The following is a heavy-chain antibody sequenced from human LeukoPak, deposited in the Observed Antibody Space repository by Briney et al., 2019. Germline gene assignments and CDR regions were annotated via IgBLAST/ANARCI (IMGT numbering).Heavy chain of an antibody. J-gene: IGHJ6*03. CDR3: ARNQGYYYYYMDV. Sequence: PSETLSLTCTVSNGSIRSYYWIWIRQPPGKGLEWIGYIYYSGITNYNPSLKSRVTISVDTSKNQFSLKLSSVTAADTAVYYCARNQGYYYYYMDVWGKGTTVTISS. CDR1: NGSIRSYY. V-gene: IGHV4-59*08. CDR2: IYYSGIT.